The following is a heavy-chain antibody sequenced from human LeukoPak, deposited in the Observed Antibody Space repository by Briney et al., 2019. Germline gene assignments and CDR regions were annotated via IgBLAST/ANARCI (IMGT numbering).Heavy chain of an antibody. Sequence: PGGSLRLSCAASGFTFSSYEMNWVRQAPGKGLEWVSYISSSGSTIYYADSVKGRFTISRDNAKNSLYLQMNSLRAEDTAVYYCASLTTNPRNWFDPWGQGTLVTVSS. CDR2: ISSSGSTI. CDR1: GFTFSSYE. CDR3: ASLTTNPRNWFDP. V-gene: IGHV3-48*03. J-gene: IGHJ5*02. D-gene: IGHD3-3*01.